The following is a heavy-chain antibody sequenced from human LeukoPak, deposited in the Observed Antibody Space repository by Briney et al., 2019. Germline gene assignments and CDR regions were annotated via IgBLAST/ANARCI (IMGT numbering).Heavy chain of an antibody. J-gene: IGHJ4*02. Sequence: QSGGSLRLSCAASGFTVSSKYMSWVRQAPGKGLEWVSVIYSDGTTYYADSVKGRFTISRDNSKNTLYLQMNSLRAEDTAVYYCAKETKIYDSSGFYWAYFGYWGQGTLVTVSS. V-gene: IGHV3-53*01. D-gene: IGHD3-22*01. CDR3: AKETKIYDSSGFYWAYFGY. CDR1: GFTVSSKY. CDR2: IYSDGTT.